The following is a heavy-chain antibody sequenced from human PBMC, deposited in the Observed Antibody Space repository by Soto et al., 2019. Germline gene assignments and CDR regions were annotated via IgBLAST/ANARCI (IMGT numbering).Heavy chain of an antibody. CDR2: ISTYDGNT. D-gene: IGHD6-6*01. CDR1: GYTFFTYG. CDR3: ARQSSSSSWFDP. J-gene: IGHJ5*02. Sequence: QVQLVQSGAEVKKPGASVKVSCKASGYTFFTYGITWVRQAPGQGLEWMGWISTYDGNTDYAQKLQGRVTMTTDTYTRTADMELRSLRSDDTAVYYCARQSSSSSWFDPWGQGTLVTVSS. V-gene: IGHV1-18*01.